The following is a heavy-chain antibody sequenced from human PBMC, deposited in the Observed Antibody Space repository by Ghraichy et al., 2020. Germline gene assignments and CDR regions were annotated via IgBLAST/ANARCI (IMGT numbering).Heavy chain of an antibody. Sequence: LSLTCATSGFMFGTYSMNWVRQGPGKGLEWVSYITSDSSTTYYAESVKGRFTISRDNAKNSLYLQMSSLRAEDTAVYYCARPMYNYDTRGVFDSWGQGTLATVSS. J-gene: IGHJ4*02. V-gene: IGHV3-48*01. CDR1: GFMFGTYS. D-gene: IGHD3-22*01. CDR3: ARPMYNYDTRGVFDS. CDR2: ITSDSSTT.